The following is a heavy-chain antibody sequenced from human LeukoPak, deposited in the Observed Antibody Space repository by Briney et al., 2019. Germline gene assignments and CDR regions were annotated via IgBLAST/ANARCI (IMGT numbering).Heavy chain of an antibody. J-gene: IGHJ5*02. Sequence: GASVKVSCKASGYTFTSYYTHWVRQAPGQGLEWMGIINPSGGSTSYAQKFQGRVTMTRDTSTSTVYMELSSLRSEDTAVYYCARAYIVVVPAARGNWFDPWGQGTLVTVSS. V-gene: IGHV1-46*03. D-gene: IGHD2-2*01. CDR2: INPSGGST. CDR3: ARAYIVVVPAARGNWFDP. CDR1: GYTFTSYY.